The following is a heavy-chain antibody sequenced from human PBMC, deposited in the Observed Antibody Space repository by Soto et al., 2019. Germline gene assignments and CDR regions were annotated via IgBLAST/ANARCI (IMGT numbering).Heavy chain of an antibody. CDR2: IYSSGGT. Sequence: QLQLQASGPGLVKHSETLSLTCTVSGGSISSSSYYWGWIRQPPGTGLGWLGSIYSSGGTYYNPSLKRRVTISVDTSHNHFSLKRSSVTAAVTAVYYCARERITIFGVDYGGFDPWGQGTLVTVSS. CDR3: ARERITIFGVDYGGFDP. CDR1: GGSISSSSYY. V-gene: IGHV4-39*02. J-gene: IGHJ5*02. D-gene: IGHD3-3*01.